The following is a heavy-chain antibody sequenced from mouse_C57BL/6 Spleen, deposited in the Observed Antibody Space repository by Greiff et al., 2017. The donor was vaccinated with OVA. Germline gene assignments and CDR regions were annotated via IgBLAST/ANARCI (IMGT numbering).Heavy chain of an antibody. D-gene: IGHD2-5*01. CDR2: IDPSDSYT. J-gene: IGHJ3*01. V-gene: IGHV1-50*01. Sequence: QVQLQQPGAELVKPGASVKLSCTASGYTFTSYWMQWVKQRPGQGLEWIGEIDPSDSYTNYNQKFKGKATLTVYTSSSTAYMQLSSLTSEDSAVYYCARAGNSNYEAYWGQGTLVTVSA. CDR3: ARAGNSNYEAY. CDR1: GYTFTSYW.